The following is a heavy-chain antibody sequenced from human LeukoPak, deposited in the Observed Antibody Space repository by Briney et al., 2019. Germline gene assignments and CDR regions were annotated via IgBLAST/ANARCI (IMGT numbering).Heavy chain of an antibody. CDR3: AKDDMWELAYYFDY. Sequence: PGGSLRLSCAASGFTFSSYAMSWVRQAPGKGLEWVSAISGSGGGTYYADSVKGRFTISRDNSKNTLYLQMNSLRAEDTAVYYCAKDDMWELAYYFDYWGQGTLVTVSS. V-gene: IGHV3-23*01. D-gene: IGHD1-26*01. CDR2: ISGSGGGT. CDR1: GFTFSSYA. J-gene: IGHJ4*02.